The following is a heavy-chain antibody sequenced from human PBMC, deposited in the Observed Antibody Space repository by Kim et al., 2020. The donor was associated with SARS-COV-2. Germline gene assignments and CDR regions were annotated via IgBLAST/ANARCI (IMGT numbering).Heavy chain of an antibody. CDR2: ISSSSSYI. D-gene: IGHD3-10*01. V-gene: IGHV3-21*01. Sequence: GGSLRLSCAASGFTFSSYSMNWVRQAPGKGLEWVSSISSSSSYIYYADSVKGRFTISRDNAKNSLYLQMNSLRAEDTAVYYCARSGPMVRGGRVATFYYFDYWGQGTLVTVSS. J-gene: IGHJ4*02. CDR3: ARSGPMVRGGRVATFYYFDY. CDR1: GFTFSSYS.